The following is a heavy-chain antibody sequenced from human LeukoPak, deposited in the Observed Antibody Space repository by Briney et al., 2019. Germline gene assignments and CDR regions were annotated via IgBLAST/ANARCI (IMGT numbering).Heavy chain of an antibody. CDR3: ARAMPYYDILTGPFDY. Sequence: GRSLRLSCAASGFTFSSYAMHWVRQAPGKGLEWVAVISYDGSNKYYADSVKGRFTISRENAKNSLYLQMNSLRAGDTAVYYCARAMPYYDILTGPFDYWGQGTLVTVSS. V-gene: IGHV3-30*14. D-gene: IGHD3-9*01. CDR1: GFTFSSYA. J-gene: IGHJ4*02. CDR2: ISYDGSNK.